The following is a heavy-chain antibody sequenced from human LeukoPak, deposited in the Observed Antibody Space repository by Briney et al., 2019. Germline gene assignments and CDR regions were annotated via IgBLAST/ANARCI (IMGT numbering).Heavy chain of an antibody. CDR1: GGSIGSYY. D-gene: IGHD5-18*01. J-gene: IGHJ3*02. CDR3: ARDLVGYSYGWGCVDI. CDR2: IYYSGST. Sequence: SETLSLTCTVSGGSIGSYYWGWIRQPPGKGLEWIGSIYYSGSTYYNPSLKSRVTISVDTSKNQFSLKLSSVTAADTAVYYCARDLVGYSYGWGCVDIWGQGTMVTVSS. V-gene: IGHV4-39*07.